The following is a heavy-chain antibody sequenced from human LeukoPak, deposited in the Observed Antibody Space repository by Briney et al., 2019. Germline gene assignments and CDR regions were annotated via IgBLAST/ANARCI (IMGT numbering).Heavy chain of an antibody. J-gene: IGHJ4*02. CDR3: ARDEIYSSGWYADY. V-gene: IGHV3-7*03. CDR1: GFTFSSYW. D-gene: IGHD6-19*01. CDR2: IKQDGSEK. Sequence: GGSLRLSWAASGFTFSSYWMSWVRQAPGKGLEWVANIKQDGSEKYYVDSVKGRFTISRDNAKNSLYLQMNSLRAEDTAVYYCARDEIYSSGWYADYWGQGTLVTVSS.